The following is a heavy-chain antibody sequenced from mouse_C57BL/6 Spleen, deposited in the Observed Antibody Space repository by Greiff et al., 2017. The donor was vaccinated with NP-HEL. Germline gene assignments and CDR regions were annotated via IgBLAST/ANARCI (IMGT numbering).Heavy chain of an antibody. CDR3: ARVFPYYYAMDY. CDR2: INYDGSST. J-gene: IGHJ4*01. V-gene: IGHV5-16*01. CDR1: GFTFSDYY. Sequence: EVMLVESEGGLVQPGSSMKLSCTASGFTFSDYYMAWVRQVPEKGLEWVANINYDGSSTYYLDSLKSRFIISRDNAKNILYLQMSSLKSEDTATYYCARVFPYYYAMDYWGQGTSVTVSS.